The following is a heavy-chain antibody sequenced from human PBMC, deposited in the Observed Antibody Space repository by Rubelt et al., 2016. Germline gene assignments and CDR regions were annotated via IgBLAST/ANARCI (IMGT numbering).Heavy chain of an antibody. Sequence: SGSTYYNPSLKSRVTISVGTSKNQFSLKLSSVTAADTAVYYCARDLYTAPNWFDPWGQGTLVTVSS. CDR3: ARDLYTAPNWFDP. CDR2: SGST. V-gene: IGHV4-31*02. J-gene: IGHJ5*02.